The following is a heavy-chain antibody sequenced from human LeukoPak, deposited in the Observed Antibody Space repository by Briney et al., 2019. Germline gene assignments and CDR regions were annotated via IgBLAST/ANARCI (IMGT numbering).Heavy chain of an antibody. CDR2: TYTSGST. V-gene: IGHV4-4*07. CDR3: ASLAVAGFIGY. Sequence: SETLSLTCTVSGGSISSYYWSWIRQPAGKGLEWIGRTYTSGSTNYNPSLKSRVTMSVDTSKNQFSLKLSSVTAADTAVYYCASLAVAGFIGYWGQGTLVTVSS. D-gene: IGHD6-19*01. J-gene: IGHJ4*02. CDR1: GGSISSYY.